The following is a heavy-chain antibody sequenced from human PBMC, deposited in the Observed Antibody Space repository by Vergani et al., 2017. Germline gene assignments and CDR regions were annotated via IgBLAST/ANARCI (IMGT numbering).Heavy chain of an antibody. CDR3: ARDHLTGDFDWLLSPLDY. Sequence: QVQLQESGPGLVRPSETLSLTCTVSGGSLSGYYWNWIRQTPGEGLEWIGYVEDSGYFNYNPSLKTRVSMSSDTSNNQFSLMLSSVTVADTAVYYCARDHLTGDFDWLLSPLDYWGQGTLVTVSS. CDR2: VEDSGYF. J-gene: IGHJ4*02. D-gene: IGHD3-9*01. V-gene: IGHV4-59*01. CDR1: GGSLSGYY.